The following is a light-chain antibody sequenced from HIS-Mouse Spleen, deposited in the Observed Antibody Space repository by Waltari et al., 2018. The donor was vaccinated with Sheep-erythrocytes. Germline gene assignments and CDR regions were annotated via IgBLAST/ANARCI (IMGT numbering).Light chain of an antibody. J-gene: IGLJ1*01. CDR3: SSYAGSNNYV. CDR2: AVS. CDR1: SSDVGGYNY. Sequence: QSALTQPPSASGSPGQSVTISCTGTSSDVGGYNYVPWYQQHPGKAPNPMLYAVSKRPSGVPERFSGSKSGNTASLTVSGLQAEDEADYYCSSYAGSNNYVFGTGTKVTVL. V-gene: IGLV2-8*01.